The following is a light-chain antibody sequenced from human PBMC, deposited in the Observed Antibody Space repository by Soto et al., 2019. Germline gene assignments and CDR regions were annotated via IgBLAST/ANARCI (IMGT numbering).Light chain of an antibody. CDR1: QSISTW. Sequence: DIQMTQSPSTLSASVGDRVTITCRASQSISTWLAWYQQKPGKAPKLLIYDASSLESGVPSRFSGSGSGTEFTLTISSLQPDDFATYYCQQYYNYSPWTCGQGTKVEIK. V-gene: IGKV1-5*01. CDR2: DAS. J-gene: IGKJ1*01. CDR3: QQYYNYSPWT.